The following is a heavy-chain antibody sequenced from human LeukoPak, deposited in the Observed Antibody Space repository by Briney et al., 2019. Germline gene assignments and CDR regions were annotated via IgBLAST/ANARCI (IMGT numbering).Heavy chain of an antibody. CDR2: ISTSSSYI. D-gene: IGHD3-22*01. V-gene: IGHV3-21*01. CDR3: AREGYDSSVHGGRAVGFDI. Sequence: KAGGSLRLSCAASGFTFSSYAMHWVRQAPGKGLEWVSSISTSSSYIYYTDSVKGRFTISRDNAKNSLYLQLNSLRAEDTAVYYCAREGYDSSVHGGRAVGFDIWGQGTMVTVSS. CDR1: GFTFSSYA. J-gene: IGHJ3*02.